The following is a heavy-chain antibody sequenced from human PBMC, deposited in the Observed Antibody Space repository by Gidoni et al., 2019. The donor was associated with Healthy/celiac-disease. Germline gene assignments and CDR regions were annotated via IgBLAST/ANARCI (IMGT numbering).Heavy chain of an antibody. Sequence: QLQLQESGPGLVKPSETLSLTCTVSGGSISSSSYYGGWIRQPTGKGLEWIGSIYYSGSTYYNPSLKSRVTISVDTSKNQFSLKLSSVTAADTAVYYCARHRGDSYGYEDWFDPWGQGTLVTVSS. D-gene: IGHD5-18*01. CDR2: IYYSGST. J-gene: IGHJ5*02. V-gene: IGHV4-39*01. CDR3: ARHRGDSYGYEDWFDP. CDR1: GGSISSSSYY.